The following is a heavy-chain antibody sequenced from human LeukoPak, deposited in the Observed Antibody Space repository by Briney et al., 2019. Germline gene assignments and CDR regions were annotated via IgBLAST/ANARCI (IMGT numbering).Heavy chain of an antibody. D-gene: IGHD6-19*01. Sequence: PGGSLRLSCAASGFTFSSYEMNWVRQAPGKGLEWVSYISSSGSTIYYADSVEGRFTISRDNAKNSLYLQMNSLRAEDTAVYYCASSTLLGYYSSGWYYFDYWGQGTLVTVSS. V-gene: IGHV3-48*03. CDR2: ISSSGSTI. CDR1: GFTFSSYE. CDR3: ASSTLLGYYSSGWYYFDY. J-gene: IGHJ4*02.